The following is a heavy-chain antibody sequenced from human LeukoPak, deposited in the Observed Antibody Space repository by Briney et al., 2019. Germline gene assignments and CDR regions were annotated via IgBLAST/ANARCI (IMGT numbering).Heavy chain of an antibody. CDR1: GYTFTGYY. D-gene: IGHD3-3*01. J-gene: IGHJ6*03. CDR3: ARVGVTIFGVVSTHYYMDV. Sequence: LGASVKVSCKASGYTFTGYYMHWVRQAPGQGLEWMGWINPNSGGTNYAQKFQGRVTMTRDTSISTAYMELSRLRSDDTAVYYCARVGVTIFGVVSTHYYMDVWGKGTTVTVSS. CDR2: INPNSGGT. V-gene: IGHV1-2*02.